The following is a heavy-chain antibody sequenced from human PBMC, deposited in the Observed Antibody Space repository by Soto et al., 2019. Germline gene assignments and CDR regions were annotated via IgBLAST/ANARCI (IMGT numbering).Heavy chain of an antibody. J-gene: IGHJ4*02. D-gene: IGHD3-10*01. CDR2: ISAYNGNT. V-gene: IGHV1-18*01. CDR3: ARDPDYYGSGSYPPIDY. CDR1: GYTFTSYG. Sequence: QVQLVQSGAEVKKPGASVKVSCKASGYTFTSYGISWVRQAPGQGLEWMGWISAYNGNTNYAQKLQGRVTMTTDTSXSXXYMELRSLRSDDTAVYYCARDPDYYGSGSYPPIDYWGQGTLVTVSS.